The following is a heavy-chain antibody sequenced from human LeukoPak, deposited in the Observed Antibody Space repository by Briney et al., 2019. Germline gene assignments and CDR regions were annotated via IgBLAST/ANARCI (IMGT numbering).Heavy chain of an antibody. Sequence: GESLQISCKASGYNFTNYWIGWVRQMPGKGLEWMGIIYPGDSDTTYSPSFQGQVTISADKSISTAYLQWSSLKASDTAMYYCARRRDGYNYVGTDYWGQGTLVTVSS. J-gene: IGHJ4*02. D-gene: IGHD5-24*01. CDR1: GYNFTNYW. V-gene: IGHV5-51*01. CDR2: IYPGDSDT. CDR3: ARRRDGYNYVGTDY.